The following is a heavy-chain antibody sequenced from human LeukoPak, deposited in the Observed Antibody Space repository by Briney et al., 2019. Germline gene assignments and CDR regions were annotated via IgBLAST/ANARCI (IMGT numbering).Heavy chain of an antibody. Sequence: SGGSLRLSCAASGFTVSSTYMSWVRQAPGKWLEWVSIIYSGGSTYYADSVKGRFSISRDNSKNTLYLQMNNLRADDTAVYYCARGGGGSYPFDYWGQGTLVTVSS. J-gene: IGHJ4*02. CDR2: IYSGGST. CDR1: GFTVSSTY. CDR3: ARGGGGSYPFDY. V-gene: IGHV3-53*01. D-gene: IGHD1-26*01.